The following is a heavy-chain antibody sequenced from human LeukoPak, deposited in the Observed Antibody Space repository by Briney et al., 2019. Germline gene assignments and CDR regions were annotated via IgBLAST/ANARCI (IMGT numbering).Heavy chain of an antibody. CDR3: ARVFCTGGSCYGPFDY. CDR1: GFTFTNYA. V-gene: IGHV3-23*01. CDR2: ISGRGAGT. Sequence: PGGSLRLSCAASGFTFTNYAMSWVRQAPGKGLEWVSTISGRGAGTYYADSVKGRFTISRDNSRNTLYLQMNSLRAEDTAIYYCARVFCTGGSCYGPFDYWGQGTLVTVSS. D-gene: IGHD2-15*01. J-gene: IGHJ4*02.